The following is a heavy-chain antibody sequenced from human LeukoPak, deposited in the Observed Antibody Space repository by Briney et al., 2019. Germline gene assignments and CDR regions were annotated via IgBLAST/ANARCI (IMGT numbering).Heavy chain of an antibody. J-gene: IGHJ4*02. V-gene: IGHV3-23*01. CDR2: ISGSDGST. CDR1: GFTFSSYA. Sequence: GGSLRLSCAASGFTFSSYAMGWVRQAPGKGLEWVSTISGSDGSTYYAGSVKGRFTISRDNSKNTLYLQMNYLRAEGTAVYYCAKGCGGTCYSDFDLWGRGTLVTVSS. CDR3: AKGCGGTCYSDFDL. D-gene: IGHD2-15*01.